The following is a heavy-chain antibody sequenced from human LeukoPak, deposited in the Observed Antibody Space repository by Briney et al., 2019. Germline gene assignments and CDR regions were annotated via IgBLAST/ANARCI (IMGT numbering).Heavy chain of an antibody. J-gene: IGHJ6*02. CDR2: IYTSGST. CDR3: ARDSFGGYSYGPYYYYYGMDV. V-gene: IGHV4-4*07. D-gene: IGHD5-18*01. Sequence: PSETLSLSCTVSGGSISSYFGSWIRQPAGKGLEWVGRIYTSGSTNYNPSLKSRVTMSVDTSKNQFSLKLSSVTAADTAVYYCARDSFGGYSYGPYYYYYGMDVWGQGTTVTVSS. CDR1: GGSISSYF.